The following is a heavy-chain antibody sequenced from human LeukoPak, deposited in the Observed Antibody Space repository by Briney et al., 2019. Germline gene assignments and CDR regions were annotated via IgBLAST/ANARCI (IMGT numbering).Heavy chain of an antibody. J-gene: IGHJ4*02. CDR3: AKGYYDYVWGSYYFDY. D-gene: IGHD3-16*01. CDR1: GFTFSSYA. CDR2: ISGSGGST. Sequence: GGSQRLSCAASGFTFSSYAMSWVRQAPGKGLEWVSAISGSGGSTYYADSVKGRFTISRDSSRDTLYLQMNSLRAEDTAVYYCAKGYYDYVWGSYYFDYWGQGTLVTVSS. V-gene: IGHV3-23*01.